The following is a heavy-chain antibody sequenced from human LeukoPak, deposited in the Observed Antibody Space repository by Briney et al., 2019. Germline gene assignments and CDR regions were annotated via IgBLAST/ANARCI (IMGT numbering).Heavy chain of an antibody. CDR2: IYFSGRT. J-gene: IGHJ3*02. CDR3: ARLPTMIVVVATDAFDI. CDR1: GGSLSSSSYY. D-gene: IGHD3-22*01. Sequence: SETLSLTCTVSGGSLSSSSYYWGWIRQPPGKGLEWIGSIYFSGRTYYNLSLKSRVTISVDTSKNQFSLKLSSVTAADTAVYYCARLPTMIVVVATDAFDIWGQGTMVTVSS. V-gene: IGHV4-39*01.